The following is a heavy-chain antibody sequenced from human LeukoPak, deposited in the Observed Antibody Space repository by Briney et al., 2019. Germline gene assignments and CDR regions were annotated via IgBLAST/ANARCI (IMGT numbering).Heavy chain of an antibody. CDR3: ARDFLDYCGGDCPIDP. Sequence: GGSLRLSCAPSGFTFSNYAMSWVRQPPGKGLEWVSAISETGGTIHYADSVGGRFIISRDHSKNPLYLQMNSLRSENTGVYSCARDFLDYCGGDCPIDPWGQGTLVTVSS. V-gene: IGHV3-23*01. J-gene: IGHJ5*02. CDR2: ISETGGTI. D-gene: IGHD2-21*02. CDR1: GFTFSNYA.